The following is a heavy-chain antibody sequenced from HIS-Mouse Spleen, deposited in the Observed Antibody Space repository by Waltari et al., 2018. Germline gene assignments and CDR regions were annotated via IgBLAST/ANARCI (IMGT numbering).Heavy chain of an antibody. V-gene: IGHV3-30*18. Sequence: QVQLVESGGGVVQPGRSLRLSCAAAGFNFRSYGTHLVPQAPGKGLEWVAGISYDGSNKYYADSVKGRFTISRDNSKNTLYLQMNSLRAEDTAVYYCAKVNSGSYYFDYWGQGTLVTVSS. CDR2: ISYDGSNK. J-gene: IGHJ4*02. D-gene: IGHD1-26*01. CDR1: GFNFRSYG. CDR3: AKVNSGSYYFDY.